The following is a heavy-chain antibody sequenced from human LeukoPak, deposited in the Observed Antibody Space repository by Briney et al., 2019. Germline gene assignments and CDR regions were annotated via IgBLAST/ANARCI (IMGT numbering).Heavy chain of an antibody. V-gene: IGHV4-59*08. D-gene: IGHD3-10*01. CDR3: ASGGEFGSFDWFDP. CDR2: IYYTGST. J-gene: IGHJ5*02. Sequence: SETLSLTCTVSGGSISSYYWSWIRRPAGKGLEWIGYIYYTGSTNYNPSLKSRVTISVDTSKNQFSLKLSSVTAADTAVYYCASGGEFGSFDWFDPWGQGTLVTVSS. CDR1: GGSISSYY.